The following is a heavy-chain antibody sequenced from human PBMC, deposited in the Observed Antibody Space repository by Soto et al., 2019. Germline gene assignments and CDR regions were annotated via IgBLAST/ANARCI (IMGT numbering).Heavy chain of an antibody. V-gene: IGHV6-1*01. CDR2: TYYRSKWYN. CDR1: GDSVSGNSAA. Sequence: SQTLSLACAISGDSVSGNSAAWNWIRQSPSRGLEWRGRTYYRSKWYNDYAVSVKSRITVTPDTSKNQFSLHLNSVTPEDPAVYYCARXFPYYESSDSYFDYWGQGALVTVSS. J-gene: IGHJ4*02. CDR3: ARXFPYYESSDSYFDY. D-gene: IGHD3-16*01.